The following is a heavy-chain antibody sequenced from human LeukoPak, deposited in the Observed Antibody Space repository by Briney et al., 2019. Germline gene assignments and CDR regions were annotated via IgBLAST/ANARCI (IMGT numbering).Heavy chain of an antibody. Sequence: GGSLRLSCAASGFTFSSYGMHWVSQAPGKGLEWVAVIWYDGSNKYYADSVKGRFTISRDNSKNTLYLQMNSLRAEDTAVYYCARGASLGYCSGGSCYGAFDIWGQGTMVTVSS. J-gene: IGHJ3*02. D-gene: IGHD2-15*01. CDR3: ARGASLGYCSGGSCYGAFDI. CDR2: IWYDGSNK. CDR1: GFTFSSYG. V-gene: IGHV3-33*01.